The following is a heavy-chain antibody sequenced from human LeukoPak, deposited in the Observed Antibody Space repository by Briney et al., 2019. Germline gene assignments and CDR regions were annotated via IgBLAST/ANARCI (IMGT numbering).Heavy chain of an antibody. J-gene: IGHJ6*02. CDR2: ISCYNGNS. CDR1: GYNFTTYG. CDR3: ARDAGDGMDV. Sequence: ASVKVSCKASGYNFTTYGVSWVRQAPGQRPEWMGWISCYNGNSKSSEKFQGRVTMTIETSTSTVYMELRTLKNDDTAVYYCARDAGDGMDVWGLGTTAIVSS. V-gene: IGHV1-18*01.